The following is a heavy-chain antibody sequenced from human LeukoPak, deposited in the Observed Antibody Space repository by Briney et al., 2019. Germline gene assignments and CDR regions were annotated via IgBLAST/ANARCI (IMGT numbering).Heavy chain of an antibody. V-gene: IGHV4-39*07. J-gene: IGHJ5*02. CDR2: IYYSGST. D-gene: IGHD3-9*01. CDR3: AGFWGFDWLHNTPNWFDP. CDR1: GGSISSSSYY. Sequence: SETLSLTCTVSGGSISSSSYYWGWIRQPPGKGLEWIGSIYYSGSTNYNPSLKSRVTISVDTSKNQFSLKLSSVTAADTAVYYCAGFWGFDWLHNTPNWFDPWGQGTLVTVSS.